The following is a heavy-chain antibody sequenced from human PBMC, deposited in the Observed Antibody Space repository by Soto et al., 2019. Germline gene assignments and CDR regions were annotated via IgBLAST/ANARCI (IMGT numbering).Heavy chain of an antibody. Sequence: GASVKVSCKASGYTFTSYYMHWVRQAPGQGLEWMGIINPSGGSTSYAQKFQGRVTMTRDTSTSTVYMELSSLRSEDTAVYYCARGGYGDYATDAFYIWGQGIMVTVSS. V-gene: IGHV1-46*01. CDR1: GYTFTSYY. J-gene: IGHJ3*02. D-gene: IGHD4-17*01. CDR3: ARGGYGDYATDAFYI. CDR2: INPSGGST.